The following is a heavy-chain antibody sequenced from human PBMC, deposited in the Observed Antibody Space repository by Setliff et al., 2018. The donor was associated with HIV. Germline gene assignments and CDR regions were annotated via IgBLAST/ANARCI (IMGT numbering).Heavy chain of an antibody. CDR1: GFTFSTYS. Sequence: SCEASGFTFSTYSMNWVRQAPGKGLEWVSSISSSSRSKYYADSVKGRFTISRDNAKNSLYLQMNSLTAEDTAVYYCAKDLVYYDSSGDLDYWGQGTRVTAPQ. CDR3: AKDLVYYDSSGDLDY. V-gene: IGHV3-21*01. CDR2: ISSSSRSK. J-gene: IGHJ4*02. D-gene: IGHD3-22*01.